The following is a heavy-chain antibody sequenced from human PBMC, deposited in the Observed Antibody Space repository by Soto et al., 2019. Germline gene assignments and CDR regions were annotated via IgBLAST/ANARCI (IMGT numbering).Heavy chain of an antibody. Sequence: DVQLLQSGGGLVQPGGSLRVSCAASGFTFSNYAMTWVRQAPGKGLEWVSAIAGSGVTTFYSDSVKGRFTISRDKSQNTVFLQMDSLRADDTAVYYCAKDVERPEYWGQGILVTVSS. CDR1: GFTFSNYA. J-gene: IGHJ4*02. CDR2: IAGSGVTT. V-gene: IGHV3-23*01. CDR3: AKDVERPEY.